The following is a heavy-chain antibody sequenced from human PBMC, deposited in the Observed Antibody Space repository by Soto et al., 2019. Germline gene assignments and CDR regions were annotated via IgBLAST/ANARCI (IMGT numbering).Heavy chain of an antibody. Sequence: ASVKVSCKASGYTFTSYYMHWVLQAPGQGLEWMGIINPSGGSTSYAQKFQGRVTMTRDTSTSTVYMELSSLRSEDTAVYYCARDEYYDFWSGYSYGMDVWGQGTTVTVSS. J-gene: IGHJ6*02. CDR3: ARDEYYDFWSGYSYGMDV. D-gene: IGHD3-3*01. CDR2: INPSGGST. V-gene: IGHV1-46*01. CDR1: GYTFTSYY.